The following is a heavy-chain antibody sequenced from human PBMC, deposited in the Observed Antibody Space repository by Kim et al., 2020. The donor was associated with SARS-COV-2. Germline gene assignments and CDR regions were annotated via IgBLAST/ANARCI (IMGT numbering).Heavy chain of an antibody. CDR2: VNHGGST. Sequence: SETLSLTCVLYDGSFSDYYWSWIRQPPGKGLEWIGEVNHGGSTIYNPSLRSRVTISVDTSKNQFSLKLTSLTAADTAVYYCARGPHGSGSYGHWFDPWGQGNMVTVSS. D-gene: IGHD3-10*01. CDR3: ARGPHGSGSYGHWFDP. J-gene: IGHJ5*02. CDR1: DGSFSDYY. V-gene: IGHV4-34*01.